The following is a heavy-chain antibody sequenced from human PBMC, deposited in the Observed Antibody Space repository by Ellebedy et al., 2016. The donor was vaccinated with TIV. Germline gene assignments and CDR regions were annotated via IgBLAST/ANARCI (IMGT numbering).Heavy chain of an antibody. CDR3: AGLSGWYGRLAGDY. D-gene: IGHD6-19*01. J-gene: IGHJ4*02. CDR2: INPNGGGT. Sequence: ASVKVSCXASGYTFIGYYMHWVRQAPGQGLEWMGWINPNGGGTNYAQKFQGRVTMTRDTSISTAYMELSRLRSDDTAVYYCAGLSGWYGRLAGDYWGQGTLVTVSS. CDR1: GYTFIGYY. V-gene: IGHV1-2*02.